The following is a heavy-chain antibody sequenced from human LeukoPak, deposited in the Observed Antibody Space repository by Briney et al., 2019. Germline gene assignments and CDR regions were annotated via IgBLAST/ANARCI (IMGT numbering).Heavy chain of an antibody. J-gene: IGHJ6*02. V-gene: IGHV1-69*13. D-gene: IGHD2-15*01. CDR2: IIPIFGTA. CDR1: GGTFSSYA. Sequence: SVKVSCKASGGTFSSYAISWVRQAPGQGLEWMGGIIPIFGTANYAQKFQGRVTITADESTSTAYMELSSLRSEDTAVYYCAKDREVAAYYYYYYGMDVWGQGTTVTVSS. CDR3: AKDREVAAYYYYYYGMDV.